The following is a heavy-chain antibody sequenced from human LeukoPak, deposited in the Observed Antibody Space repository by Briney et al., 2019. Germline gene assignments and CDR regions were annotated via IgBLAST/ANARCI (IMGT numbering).Heavy chain of an antibody. CDR3: ARDGGDLLRVDY. CDR1: GGTFSSYA. Sequence: GASVKVSCKASGGTFSSYAISWVRQAPGQGLEWMGGIIPIFGTANYAQKFRGRVTITADESTSTAYMELSSLRSEDTAVYYCARDGGDLLRVDYWGQGTQVTVSS. CDR2: IIPIFGTA. V-gene: IGHV1-69*13. J-gene: IGHJ4*02. D-gene: IGHD1-26*01.